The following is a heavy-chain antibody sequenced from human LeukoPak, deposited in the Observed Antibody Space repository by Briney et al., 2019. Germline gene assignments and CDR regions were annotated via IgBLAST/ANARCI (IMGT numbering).Heavy chain of an antibody. V-gene: IGHV1-46*01. CDR1: GYTFTSYY. CDR2: INPSGGST. J-gene: IGHJ4*02. CDR3: ARSPPTYYDYVWGSYHFDY. Sequence: GASVKVSCKASGYTFTSYYMHWVRQAPGQGLEWMGIINPSGGSTSYAQKFQGRVTMTRDMSTSTVYMELSSLRSEDTAVYYCARSPPTYYDYVWGSYHFDYWGQGTLVTVSS. D-gene: IGHD3-16*02.